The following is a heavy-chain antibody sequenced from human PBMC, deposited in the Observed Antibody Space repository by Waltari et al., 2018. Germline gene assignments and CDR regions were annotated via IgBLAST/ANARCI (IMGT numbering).Heavy chain of an antibody. D-gene: IGHD6-6*01. J-gene: IGHJ5*02. V-gene: IGHV1-2*02. CDR1: GYTFTGYY. CDR3: ARPMNIAVRPVWFDP. Sequence: QVQLVQSGAEVKKPGASVKVSCKASGYTFTGYYIHWVRQAPGQGLEWMGGINPHSGGTNYEQNFQGRVTMTRDTSISTVYMELSSLRSDDTAVYYCARPMNIAVRPVWFDPWGQGTLVTVSS. CDR2: INPHSGGT.